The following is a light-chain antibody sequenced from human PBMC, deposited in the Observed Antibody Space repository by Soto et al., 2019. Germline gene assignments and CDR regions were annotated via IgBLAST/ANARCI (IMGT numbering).Light chain of an antibody. V-gene: IGKV3D-20*02. CDR2: GTS. CDR3: QQRGNRPPWT. CDR1: QTLSSSY. J-gene: IGKJ1*01. Sequence: EIVLTQSPGTLSLSPGESATLSCRASQTLSSSYLTWYQQKRGQPPRLLIYGTSSRATGIPDRFSGSGSGTDFTLSIGRLEPEDFAVYYCQQRGNRPPWTFGQGTKVDIK.